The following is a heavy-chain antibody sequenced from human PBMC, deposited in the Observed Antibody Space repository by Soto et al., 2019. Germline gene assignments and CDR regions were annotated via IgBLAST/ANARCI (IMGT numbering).Heavy chain of an antibody. CDR2: IWYDGSNK. D-gene: IGHD6-13*01. J-gene: IGHJ3*02. V-gene: IGHV3-33*01. CDR1: GFTFSSYG. Sequence: GGSLRLSCAASGFTFSSYGMHWVRQAPGKGLEWVAVIWYDGSNKYYADSVKGRFTISRDNSKNTLYLQMNSLRAEDTAVYYCASSSSWYFNAFDIWGQGTMVTVSS. CDR3: ASSSSWYFNAFDI.